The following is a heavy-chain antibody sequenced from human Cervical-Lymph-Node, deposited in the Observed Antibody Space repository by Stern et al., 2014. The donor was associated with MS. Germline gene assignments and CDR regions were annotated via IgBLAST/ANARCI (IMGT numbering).Heavy chain of an antibody. J-gene: IGHJ3*01. D-gene: IGHD3-16*01. Sequence: QVTLKESGPTLVRPTQTLTLTCSFSGFSLTTSGVGVGWIRQPPGMALEWLAVIFWDDDDRYVPPLQNSLAIPKAPPNNQVVLTLTEMDPADTATYFCAYTFITGPPGAFHVWGPGTMVTASS. CDR2: IFWDDDD. V-gene: IGHV2-5*09. CDR1: GFSLTTSGVG. CDR3: AYTFITGPPGAFHV.